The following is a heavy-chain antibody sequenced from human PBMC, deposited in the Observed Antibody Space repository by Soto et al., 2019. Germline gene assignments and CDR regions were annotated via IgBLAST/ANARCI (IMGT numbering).Heavy chain of an antibody. J-gene: IGHJ4*02. CDR2: ITGSGFDS. Sequence: EVQLLESGGGLVQPGGSLRLSCVGSGFTFSNYAMSWVRQAPGKGLDWFSAITGSGFDSYYADSVKGRFTISRDNYRDTVYLQMHNLRAEDTAIYYCAKGSSGSRPYYFDSWGQGTLVSVSS. D-gene: IGHD3-22*01. CDR3: AKGSSGSRPYYFDS. V-gene: IGHV3-23*01. CDR1: GFTFSNYA.